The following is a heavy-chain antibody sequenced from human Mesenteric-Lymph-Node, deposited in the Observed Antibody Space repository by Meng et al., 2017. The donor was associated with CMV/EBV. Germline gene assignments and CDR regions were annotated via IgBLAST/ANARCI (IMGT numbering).Heavy chain of an antibody. J-gene: IGHJ4*02. V-gene: IGHV3-53*05. CDR3: ARIRRDYDVWSADNNYFDY. Sequence: GESLKISCAASGFTVSSNYMSWVRQAPGKGLECVSVMYSGSNTYYSDSVKGRFTISRDNSKNTLYLQMNSLRAEDTAVYYCARIRRDYDVWSADNNYFDYWGQGTLVTVSS. CDR1: GFTVSSNY. CDR2: MYSGSNT. D-gene: IGHD3-3*01.